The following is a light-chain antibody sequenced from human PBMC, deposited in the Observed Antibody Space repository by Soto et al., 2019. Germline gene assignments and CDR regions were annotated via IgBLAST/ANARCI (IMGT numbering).Light chain of an antibody. Sequence: EIVLTQSPAILSLSPGEKATLSCRASQSVSGSLGWYQQKPGQAPRLIIYDASVRATGIPARFSGSGSGTDFTLTISRLEPEDFAVYYCQQYGSSPFGGGTKVDIK. V-gene: IGKV3-20*01. CDR3: QQYGSSP. J-gene: IGKJ4*01. CDR2: DAS. CDR1: QSVSGS.